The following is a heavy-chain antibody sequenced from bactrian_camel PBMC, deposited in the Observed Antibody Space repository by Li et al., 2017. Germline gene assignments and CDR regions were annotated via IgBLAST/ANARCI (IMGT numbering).Heavy chain of an antibody. Sequence: QLVESGGGSVQPGGSLRLSSDASGYTYSSNCMGWFRQAPGKEREGVARIDSPASTSYADSVKGRFTISKDNAGNSLFLQMSNLKPEDTAMYYCAASASFILTPRFYRLESSDYPYRGQGTQVTVS. V-gene: IGHV3S53*01. J-gene: IGHJ4*01. CDR2: IDSPAST. CDR1: GYTYSSNC. D-gene: IGHD4*01. CDR3: AASASFILTPRFYRLESSDYPY.